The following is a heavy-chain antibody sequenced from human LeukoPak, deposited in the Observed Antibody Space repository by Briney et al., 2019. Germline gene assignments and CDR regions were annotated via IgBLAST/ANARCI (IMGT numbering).Heavy chain of an antibody. J-gene: IGHJ4*02. CDR1: GDSMSSGAR. V-gene: IGHV4-4*02. CDR3: ARRGYSGNEAYFAY. CDR2: IYHSGST. Sequence: SETLSLTCTVSGDSMSSGARWRCVRHPREEGLEWSGEIYHSGSTNYTPSLRGGVTLSVDNSNNHFSLDLSSVTDADTGFFYCARRGYSGNEAYFAYWGQGTLVTVSS. D-gene: IGHD5-12*01.